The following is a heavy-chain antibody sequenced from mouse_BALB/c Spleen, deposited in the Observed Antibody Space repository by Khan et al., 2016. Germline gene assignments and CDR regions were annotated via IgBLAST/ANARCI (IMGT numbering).Heavy chain of an antibody. V-gene: IGHV14-4*02. CDR2: IDPENGDT. CDR3: NAVRRRYYAIDY. Sequence: VQLQQSGADLVRSGASVKLSCTATGFNIKDYYMHWVKQRPEQGLEWIGWIDPENGDTEYAPQFQGKATMTADTSTNTAYLQLSSLTSEDTTDYYCNAVRRRYYAIDYWGQGTSVTVSS. J-gene: IGHJ4*01. D-gene: IGHD2-14*01. CDR1: GFNIKDYY.